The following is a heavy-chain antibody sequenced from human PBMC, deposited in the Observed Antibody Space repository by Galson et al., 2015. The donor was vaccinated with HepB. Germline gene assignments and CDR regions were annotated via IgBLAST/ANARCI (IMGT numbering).Heavy chain of an antibody. D-gene: IGHD3-16*01. CDR3: ARMLLGGRDS. Sequence: SVKVSCKASGDTFTSYDINWVRQATGQGLEWMGWMNPNSGNTGYAQKFQDRVTMTRNTSISTAYMEVRSLRSEDTAVYYCARMLLGGRDSWGQGTLVTVSS. J-gene: IGHJ4*02. CDR2: MNPNSGNT. CDR1: GDTFTSYD. V-gene: IGHV1-8*01.